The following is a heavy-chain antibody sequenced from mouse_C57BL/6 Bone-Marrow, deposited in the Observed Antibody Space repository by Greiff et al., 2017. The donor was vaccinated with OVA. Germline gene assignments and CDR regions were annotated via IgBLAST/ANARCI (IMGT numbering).Heavy chain of an antibody. Sequence: VQLQESGPELVKPGASVKISCKASGYSFSSSWLYWVKQRPGKGLEWIGRIYPGDGDTNYNGKFKGKATLTADKSSSTAYMQLSSLTSEDSAVYYCARRGYYVSHWYFDVWGTGTTVTVSS. V-gene: IGHV1-82*01. CDR1: GYSFSSSW. D-gene: IGHD2-3*01. CDR2: IYPGDGDT. CDR3: ARRGYYVSHWYFDV. J-gene: IGHJ1*03.